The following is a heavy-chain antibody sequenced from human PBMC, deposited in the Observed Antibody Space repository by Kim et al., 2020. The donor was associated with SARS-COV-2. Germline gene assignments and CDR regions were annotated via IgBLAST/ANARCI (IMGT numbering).Heavy chain of an antibody. CDR1: GFTFSSYA. CDR3: AKDGEDDYGDYVGAFDI. J-gene: IGHJ3*02. Sequence: GGSLRLSCAASGFTFSSYAMSWVRQAPGKGLEWVSAISGSGGSTYYADSVKGRFTISRDNSKNTLYLQMNSLRAEDTAVYYCAKDGEDDYGDYVGAFDIWGQGTMVTVSS. D-gene: IGHD4-17*01. V-gene: IGHV3-23*01. CDR2: ISGSGGST.